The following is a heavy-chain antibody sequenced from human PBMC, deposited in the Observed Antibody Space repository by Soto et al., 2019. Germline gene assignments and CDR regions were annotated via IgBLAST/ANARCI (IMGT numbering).Heavy chain of an antibody. Sequence: PSETLSLTCTVSGGSISSYYWSWIRQPPGKGLEWIGYIYYSGSTNYNPSLKSRVTISVDTSKNQFSLKLSSVTAADTAVYYCARVFLVPALGFDPWGQGTLVTVSS. J-gene: IGHJ5*02. CDR3: ARVFLVPALGFDP. D-gene: IGHD2-2*01. V-gene: IGHV4-59*01. CDR2: IYYSGST. CDR1: GGSISSYY.